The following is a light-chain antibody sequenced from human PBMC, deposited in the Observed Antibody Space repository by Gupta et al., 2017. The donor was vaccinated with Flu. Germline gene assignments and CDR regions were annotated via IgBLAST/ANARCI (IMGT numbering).Light chain of an antibody. Sequence: TASIPCGGDNIGSEVVQGYQQQAGQAPAVVVVYDSDRPSGIPARFSCAYYADTATPNSSSVVPGDEADYYWRVWDYKSHHPRVVFGAGTKLTVL. V-gene: IGLV3-21*02. CDR3: RVWDYKSHHPRVV. CDR1: NIGSEV. CDR2: YDS. J-gene: IGLJ2*01.